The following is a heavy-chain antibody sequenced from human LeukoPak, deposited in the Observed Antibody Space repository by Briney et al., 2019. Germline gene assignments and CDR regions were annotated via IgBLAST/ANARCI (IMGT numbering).Heavy chain of an antibody. D-gene: IGHD3-10*01. CDR2: VNGYNEDT. Sequence: ASVKVSCKTSGYRFSSQSITWVRQAPGQGLEWMGWVNGYNEDTHYAQRLQGRITMTTDTSTSTAFLELRSLTSDDSAVYHCAKGKSPLDYWGQGTLVAVSS. J-gene: IGHJ4*02. CDR1: GYRFSSQS. V-gene: IGHV1-18*01. CDR3: AKGKSPLDY.